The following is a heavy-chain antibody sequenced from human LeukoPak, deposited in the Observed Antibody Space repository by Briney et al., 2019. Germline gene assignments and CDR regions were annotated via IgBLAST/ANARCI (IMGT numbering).Heavy chain of an antibody. Sequence: GGSLRPSCAVSGFSVTNNYMSRVRQAPGKGLEWVSVFYVGGATYYADSVKGRFTISRDNSENTLYLQMKSLRAEDTAVYYCARGDGYNFFDYWGQGTLVTVSS. CDR1: GFSVTNNY. CDR3: ARGDGYNFFDY. CDR2: FYVGGAT. V-gene: IGHV3-53*01. D-gene: IGHD5-24*01. J-gene: IGHJ4*02.